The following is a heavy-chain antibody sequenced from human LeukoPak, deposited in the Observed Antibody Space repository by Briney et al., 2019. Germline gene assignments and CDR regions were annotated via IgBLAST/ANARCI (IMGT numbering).Heavy chain of an antibody. D-gene: IGHD5-18*01. Sequence: QPGGSLKLSCAASGFTFSNYVMQWVRQAPGKGLEWVAVISYDGSNKYYADSVKGRFTISRDNSKNTLYLQMNSLRAEDTAVYYCARDRGIGYSYGHRPDLEAFDIWGQGTMVTVSS. J-gene: IGHJ3*02. V-gene: IGHV3-30*03. CDR3: ARDRGIGYSYGHRPDLEAFDI. CDR1: GFTFSNYV. CDR2: ISYDGSNK.